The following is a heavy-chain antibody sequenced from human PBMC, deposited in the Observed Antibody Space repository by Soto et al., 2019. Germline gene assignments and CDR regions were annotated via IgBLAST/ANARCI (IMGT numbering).Heavy chain of an antibody. CDR1: GYTFTTHG. V-gene: IGHV1-18*04. Sequence: QVQLVQSGAEVKEPRASVRVSCKASGYTFTTHGISWVRQAPGQGLEWMGWISPYNGKTTYAQKVQGRVTMTTDTSTSTAYMELRGLRSDDTAVYYCARVDDYVWGSFRPWGQGTQVTVSS. CDR2: ISPYNGKT. CDR3: ARVDDYVWGSFRP. J-gene: IGHJ4*02. D-gene: IGHD3-16*02.